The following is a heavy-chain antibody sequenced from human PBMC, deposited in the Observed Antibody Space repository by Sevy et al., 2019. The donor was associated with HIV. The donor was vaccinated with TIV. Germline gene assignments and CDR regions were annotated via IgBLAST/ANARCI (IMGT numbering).Heavy chain of an antibody. CDR3: ASSFLGRAFGGVIVNYFDY. V-gene: IGHV3-7*01. D-gene: IGHD3-16*02. Sequence: GGSLRLSCAASGFTFSSYWMSWVRQAPGKGLEWVANIKQDGSEKYYVGSVKGRFTISRDNAKNSLYLQMNSLRAEDTAVYYCASSFLGRAFGGVIVNYFDYWGQGTLVTVSS. CDR1: GFTFSSYW. CDR2: IKQDGSEK. J-gene: IGHJ4*02.